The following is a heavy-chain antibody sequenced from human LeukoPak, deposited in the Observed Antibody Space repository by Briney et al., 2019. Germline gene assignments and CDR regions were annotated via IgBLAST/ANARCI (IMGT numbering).Heavy chain of an antibody. J-gene: IGHJ6*03. D-gene: IGHD2-15*01. Sequence: ASVKVSCKVSGYTLTELSIHWVRQAPGKGLEWMGGFDPEDGETIYAQKFQGRVTMTRNTSISTAYMELNSLRSEDTAVYYCARGLRYCSGGRCYFSPPYYYYMDVWGKGTTVTISS. CDR1: GYTLTELS. CDR2: FDPEDGET. V-gene: IGHV1-24*01. CDR3: ARGLRYCSGGRCYFSPPYYYYMDV.